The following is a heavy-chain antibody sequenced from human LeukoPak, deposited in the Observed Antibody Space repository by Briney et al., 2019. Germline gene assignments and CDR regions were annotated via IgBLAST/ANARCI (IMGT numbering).Heavy chain of an antibody. Sequence: ASVKVSCKASGYNFISYGISWVRQAPGQGLEWMGWISAYNGNTNYAQKFQGRVTMTTDTSTSTAYMELRSLRSDDTAVYFCARDLGRDFWSGYSISDWGQGTLVTVSS. CDR3: ARDLGRDFWSGYSISD. V-gene: IGHV1-18*01. CDR1: GYNFISYG. J-gene: IGHJ4*02. CDR2: ISAYNGNT. D-gene: IGHD3-3*01.